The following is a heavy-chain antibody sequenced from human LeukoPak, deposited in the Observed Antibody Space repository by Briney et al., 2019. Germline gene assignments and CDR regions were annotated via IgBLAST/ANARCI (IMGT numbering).Heavy chain of an antibody. CDR2: TYYSGSS. V-gene: IGHV4-39*01. CDR3: ARQSPPGYNYYYMDV. J-gene: IGHJ6*03. CDR1: GGSISSSNYY. Sequence: SETLSLTCTVSGGSISSSNYYWGWIRQPPGKGLEWIGSTYYSGSSHYNPSLKSRVTISVDTSKNQLSLKLSSVTAADTAVYYCARQSPPGYNYYYMDVWGKGTTVTVSS.